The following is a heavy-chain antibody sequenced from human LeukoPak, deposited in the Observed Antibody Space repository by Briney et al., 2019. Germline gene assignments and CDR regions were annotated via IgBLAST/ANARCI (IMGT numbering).Heavy chain of an antibody. CDR3: ARVLGSYYYATDV. J-gene: IGHJ6*02. CDR1: GFTVSSNY. D-gene: IGHD7-27*01. V-gene: IGHV3-66*02. CDR2: IYGGGST. Sequence: SGGSLRLSCAAASGFTVSSNYMSWVRQAPGKGLEWDSVIYGGGSTSYADSVKGRFTFSRDTSKNTLYLQMNSLRPEDTAVYYCARVLGSYYYATDVWGQGTTVTVSS.